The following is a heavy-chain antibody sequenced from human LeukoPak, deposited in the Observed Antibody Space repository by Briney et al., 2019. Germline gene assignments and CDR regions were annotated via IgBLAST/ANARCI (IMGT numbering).Heavy chain of an antibody. J-gene: IGHJ6*02. CDR3: AKPLYGSGSYYHLDV. D-gene: IGHD3-10*01. CDR2: IRYDGSNK. CDR1: GFTFSSYG. V-gene: IGHV3-30*02. Sequence: GGSLRLSCAASGFTFSSYGMHWVRQAPGKGLEWVAFIRYDGSNKYYADSVKGRFTISRDNSKNTLYLQTNSLRAEDTAVYYCAKPLYGSGSYYHLDVWGQGTTVTVSS.